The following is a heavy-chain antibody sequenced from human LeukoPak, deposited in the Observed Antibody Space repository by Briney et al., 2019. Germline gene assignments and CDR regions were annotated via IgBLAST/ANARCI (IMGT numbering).Heavy chain of an antibody. V-gene: IGHV3-7*01. Sequence: GGSLRLSCAASGFTFSSFWMNWFRHVPGEGLEWVANINEDGSEKYYVDSVRGRFTISRDNAKNSLYLQMDSLRAEDRAVYYCAKPDAPGTVEYWGPGTLVTVSS. CDR2: INEDGSEK. CDR3: AKPDAPGTVEY. CDR1: GFTFSSFW. D-gene: IGHD1-14*01. J-gene: IGHJ4*02.